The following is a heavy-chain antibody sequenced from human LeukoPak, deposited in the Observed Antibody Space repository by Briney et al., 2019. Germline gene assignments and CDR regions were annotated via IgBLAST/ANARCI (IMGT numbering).Heavy chain of an antibody. D-gene: IGHD2-15*01. J-gene: IGHJ4*02. CDR2: ISSSGST. V-gene: IGHV4-30-4*01. Sequence: SQTQSLTCTVSGGSINSGDFYWSWIRQPPGKGLEWIGYISSSGSTYYNPSLKSRVTISVDTSKNQFSLKLSSVTAADTAVYYCARGGGSWNYWGQGTLVTVSS. CDR3: ARGGGSWNY. CDR1: GGSINSGDFY.